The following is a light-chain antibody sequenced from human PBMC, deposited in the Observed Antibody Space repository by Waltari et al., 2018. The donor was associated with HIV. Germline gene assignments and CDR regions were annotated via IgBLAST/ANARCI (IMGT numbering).Light chain of an antibody. CDR1: SSDVGGYNY. CDR3: CSYAGTYTFVI. V-gene: IGLV2-11*01. Sequence: QSALTQPRSVSGSPGQSVTISCTGTSSDVGGYNYVSWYQQHPGKAPKLMIYAVSKRPSGVPDRVSGSKSGNTASLTISGLQAEDEADYYCCSYAGTYTFVIFGGGTKLTVL. J-gene: IGLJ2*01. CDR2: AVS.